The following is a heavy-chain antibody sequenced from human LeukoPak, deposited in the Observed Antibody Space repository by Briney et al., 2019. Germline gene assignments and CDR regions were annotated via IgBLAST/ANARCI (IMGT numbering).Heavy chain of an antibody. V-gene: IGHV1-2*02. CDR2: IYPNSGGT. CDR1: GYTFTGYY. Sequence: ASVKVSCKASGYTFTGYYMHWVRQAPGQGLEWMGWIYPNSGGTNYAQKLQGRVTMTRGTSISTAYMELSRLTSDDTAVYYCAREPYGSGSFRTDYYYMDVWGKGTTVTISS. CDR3: AREPYGSGSFRTDYYYMDV. D-gene: IGHD3-10*01. J-gene: IGHJ6*03.